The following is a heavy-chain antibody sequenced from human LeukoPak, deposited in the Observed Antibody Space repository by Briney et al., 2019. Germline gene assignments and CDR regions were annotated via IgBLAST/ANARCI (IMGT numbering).Heavy chain of an antibody. Sequence: ASVKVSCKASGYTFTNYGITWVRQAPGQGLEWMGWISAYSGNTNYAQKVQGRVTMTTDTSTSTAYMERRSLRSDKTVVYYCARDLLWFGESDPSNWLDPWGQGTLVTVSS. CDR1: GYTFTNYG. D-gene: IGHD3-10*01. CDR2: ISAYSGNT. CDR3: ARDLLWFGESDPSNWLDP. J-gene: IGHJ5*02. V-gene: IGHV1-18*01.